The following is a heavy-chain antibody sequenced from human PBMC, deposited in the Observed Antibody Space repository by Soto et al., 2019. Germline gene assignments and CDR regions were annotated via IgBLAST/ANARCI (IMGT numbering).Heavy chain of an antibody. D-gene: IGHD6-19*01. CDR1: GFTFSSYG. Sequence: GGSLRLSCAASGFTFSSYGMHWVRQAPGKGLEYVSAISSNGGSTYYADSVKGRFTISRDNSKNTLYLQMSSLRAEDTAVYYCVRSDSSGWYYYYYGMDVWGQGTTVTVSS. CDR3: VRSDSSGWYYYYYGMDV. J-gene: IGHJ6*02. V-gene: IGHV3-64D*06. CDR2: ISSNGGST.